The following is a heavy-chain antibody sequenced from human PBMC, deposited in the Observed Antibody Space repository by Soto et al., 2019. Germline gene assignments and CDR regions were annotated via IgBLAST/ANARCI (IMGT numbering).Heavy chain of an antibody. J-gene: IGHJ2*01. Sequence: KGLEWVAVISYDGSNKYYADSVKGRFTISRDNSKNTLYLQMNSLRAEDTAVYYCAKAHLFSFFFQAEDGIRATVPVSAFLLNRSSDL. D-gene: IGHD1-26*01. V-gene: IGHV3-30*18. CDR2: ISYDGSNK. CDR3: AKAHLFSFFFQAEDGIRATVPVSAFLLNRSSDL.